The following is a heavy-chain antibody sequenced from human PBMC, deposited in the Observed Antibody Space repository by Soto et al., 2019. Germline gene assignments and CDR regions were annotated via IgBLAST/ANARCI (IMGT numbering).Heavy chain of an antibody. V-gene: IGHV3-66*01. Sequence: EVQLVESGGGLVQPGGSLRLSCAASGFTVSSSYLYWVRQAPGKGLEWVSSIYKSGDTYYADSVKGRFNIYRENYKSNLFLQMNSLRAEDTAVYYCARGTVGTNPNWLGPWGQGTLVTVSS. CDR1: GFTVSSSY. J-gene: IGHJ5*02. CDR2: IYKSGDT. CDR3: ARGTVGTNPNWLGP. D-gene: IGHD1-26*01.